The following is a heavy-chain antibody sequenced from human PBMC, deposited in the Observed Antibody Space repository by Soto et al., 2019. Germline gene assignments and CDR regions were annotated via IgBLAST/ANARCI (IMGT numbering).Heavy chain of an antibody. J-gene: IGHJ4*02. CDR3: AKEIAVAVATPPEY. CDR2: ISGSGGER. Sequence: EVQLLQSGGGLVQPGGSLRLSCTASGFIYSIYAMAWVRQAPGKGLEWVSAISGSGGERYYADSVKGRFTISRDNSKNTVYLQMTNLRAEYTAVYYCAKEIAVAVATPPEYWGQVTLVTVSS. V-gene: IGHV3-23*01. D-gene: IGHD5-12*01. CDR1: GFIYSIYA.